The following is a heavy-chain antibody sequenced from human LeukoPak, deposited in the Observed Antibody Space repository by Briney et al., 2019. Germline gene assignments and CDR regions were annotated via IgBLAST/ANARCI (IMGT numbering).Heavy chain of an antibody. Sequence: GASVKVSCKASGYTFTSYGISWVRQAPGQGLEWMGWISAYNGNTNYAQKLQGRVTMTRDTSISTAYMELSRLRSDDTAVYYCARTPPSISYLLFDPWGQGTLATVSS. V-gene: IGHV1-18*01. CDR3: ARTPPSISYLLFDP. D-gene: IGHD2/OR15-2a*01. CDR1: GYTFTSYG. J-gene: IGHJ5*02. CDR2: ISAYNGNT.